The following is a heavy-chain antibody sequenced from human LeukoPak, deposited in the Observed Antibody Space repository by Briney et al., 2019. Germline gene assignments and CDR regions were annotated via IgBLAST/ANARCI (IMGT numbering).Heavy chain of an antibody. Sequence: GGSLRLSCAASGFTVSSNYMSWVRQAPGKGLEWVSVIYSGGSTYYADSVKGRFTISRDNSKNTLYLQMNSLRAEDTAVYYCARDRGHGSGSYFDYWGQGTLVTVSS. CDR1: GFTVSSNY. D-gene: IGHD3-10*01. CDR2: IYSGGST. CDR3: ARDRGHGSGSYFDY. V-gene: IGHV3-53*01. J-gene: IGHJ4*02.